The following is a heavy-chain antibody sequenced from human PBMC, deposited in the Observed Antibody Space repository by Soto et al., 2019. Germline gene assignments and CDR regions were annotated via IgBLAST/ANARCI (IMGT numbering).Heavy chain of an antibody. V-gene: IGHV3-23*01. CDR3: AKGGYCSSTSCYSDYGMDV. Sequence: GGSVRLSXAASGFTFSSYAMSWVRQAPGKGLEWVSAISGSGGSTYYADSVKGRFTISRDNSKNTLYLQMNSLRAEDTAVYYCAKGGYCSSTSCYSDYGMDVWGQGTTVTVSS. CDR2: ISGSGGST. CDR1: GFTFSSYA. D-gene: IGHD2-2*01. J-gene: IGHJ6*02.